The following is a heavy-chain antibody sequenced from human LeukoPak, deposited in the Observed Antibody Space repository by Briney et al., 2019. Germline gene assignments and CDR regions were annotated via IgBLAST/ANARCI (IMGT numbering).Heavy chain of an antibody. J-gene: IGHJ4*02. D-gene: IGHD3-10*01. V-gene: IGHV1-46*01. CDR2: INPSGGST. CDR3: ARHRVTMVRSPNDY. CDR1: GYTFTSYY. Sequence: ASVKVSCKASGYTFTSYYMHWVRQAPGQGLEWMGIINPSGGSTSYAQKFQGRVTMTRDTSKNQFSLKLSSVTAADTAVYYCARHRVTMVRSPNDYWGQGTLVTVSS.